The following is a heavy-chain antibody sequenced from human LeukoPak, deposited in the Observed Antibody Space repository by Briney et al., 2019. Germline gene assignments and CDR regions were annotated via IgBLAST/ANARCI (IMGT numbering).Heavy chain of an antibody. CDR2: IYHSGST. Sequence: SETLSLTCTVSGGSITSNYWSWIRQPPGKGLEWIGEIYHSGSTNYNPSLKSRVTISVDKSMNQFSLKLSSVTAADTAVYYCATLTGGDDAFDIWGQGTMVTVSS. J-gene: IGHJ3*02. D-gene: IGHD4-23*01. CDR3: ATLTGGDDAFDI. CDR1: GGSITSNY. V-gene: IGHV4-59*12.